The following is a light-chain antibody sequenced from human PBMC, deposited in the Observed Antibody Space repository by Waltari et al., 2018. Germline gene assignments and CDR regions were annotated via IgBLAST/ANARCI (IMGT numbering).Light chain of an antibody. CDR1: SSDVGGYNF. Sequence: QPALTQPASVAGSPGQSTTISWTGTSSDVGGYNFVPWYQQHPGKAPKFIIYDVGSRPSGVSNRFSGSKSGNTASLTISGLQADDEADYYCSSYTSKSTWVFGGGTKLTVL. CDR2: DVG. J-gene: IGLJ3*02. V-gene: IGLV2-14*03. CDR3: SSYTSKSTWV.